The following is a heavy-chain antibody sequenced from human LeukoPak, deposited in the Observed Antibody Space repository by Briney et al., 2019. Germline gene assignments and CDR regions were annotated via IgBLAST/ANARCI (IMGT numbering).Heavy chain of an antibody. J-gene: IGHJ4*02. CDR2: IYTSGST. Sequence: SQTLSLTCTVSGGSISSGSYYWSWIRQPAWKGLEWIGRIYTSGSTNYNPSLKSRVTISVDTSKNQFSLKLSSVTAADTAVYYCASREKYYYAEGNFDYWGQGTLVTVSS. D-gene: IGHD3-10*01. CDR1: GGSISSGSYY. V-gene: IGHV4-61*02. CDR3: ASREKYYYAEGNFDY.